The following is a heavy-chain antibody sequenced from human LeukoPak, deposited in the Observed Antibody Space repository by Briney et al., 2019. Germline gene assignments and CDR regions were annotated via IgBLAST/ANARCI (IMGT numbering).Heavy chain of an antibody. D-gene: IGHD3-22*01. Sequence: SETLSLTCAVSGGSISSGGYSWSWIRQPPGKGLEWIGEIYHSGSTNYNPSLKSRVTISVDKSKNQFSLKLSSVTAADTAVYYCARVPYYYDSSDYGMDVWGQGTTVTVSS. CDR2: IYHSGST. J-gene: IGHJ6*02. CDR1: GGSISSGGYS. V-gene: IGHV4-30-2*01. CDR3: ARVPYYYDSSDYGMDV.